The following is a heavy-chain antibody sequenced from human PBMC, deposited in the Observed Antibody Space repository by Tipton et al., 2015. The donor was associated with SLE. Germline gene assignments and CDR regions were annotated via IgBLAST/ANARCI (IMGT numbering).Heavy chain of an antibody. J-gene: IGHJ6*03. Sequence: TLSLTCTVSGGSISSYYWSWIRQPPGKGLEWIGYISYSGSTNYNPSLGSRVTISLDTSKNQFSLKLSSVTAADTAVYYCASFGAANYYYYYMDVWGKGTTVTVSS. D-gene: IGHD3-16*01. CDR3: ASFGAANYYYYYMDV. CDR2: ISYSGST. V-gene: IGHV4-59*01. CDR1: GGSISSYY.